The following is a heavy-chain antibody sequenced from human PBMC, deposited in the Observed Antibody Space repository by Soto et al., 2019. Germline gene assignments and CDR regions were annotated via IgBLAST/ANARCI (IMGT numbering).Heavy chain of an antibody. D-gene: IGHD4-17*01. Sequence: GGALRLSCAASGFTFSSYEMNWVRQAPGKGLEWVSYISSSGSTIYYADSVKGRFTISRDNAKNSLYLQMNSLRAEDTAVYYRARVRYGDYVLCMDVWGQGTTVTVSS. J-gene: IGHJ6*02. CDR2: ISSSGSTI. CDR3: ARVRYGDYVLCMDV. V-gene: IGHV3-48*03. CDR1: GFTFSSYE.